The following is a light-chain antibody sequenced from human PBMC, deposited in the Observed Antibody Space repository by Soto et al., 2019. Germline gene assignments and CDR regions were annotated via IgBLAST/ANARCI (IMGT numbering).Light chain of an antibody. CDR2: GAS. J-gene: IGKJ2*01. V-gene: IGKV3-15*01. Sequence: EIVMTQSPATLSVSPGERATLSCTATQSISSDLAWYQQRPGQAPRLLISGASTRATGIPARFNGSGSGTDFTLTISSLQSEDFAVYYCHQYNNWPRTFGQGTKLEIK. CDR1: QSISSD. CDR3: HQYNNWPRT.